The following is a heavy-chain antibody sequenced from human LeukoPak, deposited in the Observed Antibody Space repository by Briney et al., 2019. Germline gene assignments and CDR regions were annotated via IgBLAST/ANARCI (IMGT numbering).Heavy chain of an antibody. CDR3: AKDIGDSIGYNYFDS. D-gene: IGHD3-22*01. CDR1: GFVFDDYS. Sequence: GGSLRLSCEASGFVFDDYSMHWVRQAPGKGREGFSFISWHGSTTKFADSVKGRFTISRDNRKNSLSLQMDSLRPEDTAFYYCAKDIGDSIGYNYFDSWGQGTLVTVSS. J-gene: IGHJ4*02. V-gene: IGHV3-43*01. CDR2: ISWHGSTT.